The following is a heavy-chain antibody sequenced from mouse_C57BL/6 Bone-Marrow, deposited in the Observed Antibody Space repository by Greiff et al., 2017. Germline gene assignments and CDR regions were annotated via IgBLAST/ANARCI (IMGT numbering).Heavy chain of an antibody. J-gene: IGHJ4*01. CDR1: GFSLTSYG. V-gene: IGHV2-2*01. CDR2: IWSGGST. CDR3: ARKSLTTDGDYAMDY. Sequence: VMLVESGPGLVQPSQSLSITCTVSGFSLTSYGVHWVRQSPGKGLEWLGVIWSGGSTDYNAAFISRLSISKDNSKSQVFFKMNSLQADDTAIYYCARKSLTTDGDYAMDYWGQGTSVTVSS. D-gene: IGHD1-1*01.